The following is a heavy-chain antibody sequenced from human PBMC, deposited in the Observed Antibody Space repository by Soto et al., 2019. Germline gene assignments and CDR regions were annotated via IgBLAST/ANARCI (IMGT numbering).Heavy chain of an antibody. CDR3: AREAVAATGYYYYYMDV. V-gene: IGHV4-34*01. CDR1: GGSFSGYY. J-gene: IGHJ6*03. CDR2: INHSGST. Sequence: SETLSLTCAVYGGSFSGYYWSWIRQPPGKGLEWTGEINHSGSTNYNPSLKSRVTISVDTSKNQFSLKLSSVTAADTAVYYCAREAVAATGYYYYYMDVWGKGTTVTVSS. D-gene: IGHD2-15*01.